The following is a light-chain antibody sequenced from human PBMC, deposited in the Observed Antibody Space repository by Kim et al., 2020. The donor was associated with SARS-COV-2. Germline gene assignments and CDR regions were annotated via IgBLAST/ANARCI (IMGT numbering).Light chain of an antibody. CDR3: QQYGSSPLYT. V-gene: IGKV3-20*01. Sequence: SPGERATLSCRARQSISSSFLAWYQQKPGQAPRLLIYGASSRATGIPDRFSGSGSGTDFTLTISRLEPEDFSVYYCQQYGSSPLYTFGQGTKLE. CDR1: QSISSSF. CDR2: GAS. J-gene: IGKJ2*01.